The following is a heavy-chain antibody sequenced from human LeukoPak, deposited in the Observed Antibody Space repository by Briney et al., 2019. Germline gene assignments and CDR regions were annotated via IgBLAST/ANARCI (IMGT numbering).Heavy chain of an antibody. V-gene: IGHV1-46*01. D-gene: IGHD6-25*01. CDR2: VIPSDGAT. CDR1: GYTFTSYY. CDR3: ARAGSESSSGGCGY. J-gene: IGHJ4*02. Sequence: GASVKVSCKASGYTFTSYYMHWVRQAPGQGLEWMGIVIPSDGATKYAQKFQGRVTMTRDTSTTTVYMELSSLRSEDTAVYYCARAGSESSSGGCGYWGQGTLVTVSS.